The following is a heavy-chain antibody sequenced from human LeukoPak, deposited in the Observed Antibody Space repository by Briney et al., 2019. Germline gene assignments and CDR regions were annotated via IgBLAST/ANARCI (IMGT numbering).Heavy chain of an antibody. Sequence: GESLKTSCKGSGYSFTSYWIGWVRQMPGKGLEWMGMIYPGDSDTRYSPSFQGQVTISADKSISTACLQWSSLKASDTAMYYCARVGCSGGSCYSPYYYYYYMDVWGKGTTVTVPS. D-gene: IGHD2-15*01. J-gene: IGHJ6*03. V-gene: IGHV5-51*01. CDR3: ARVGCSGGSCYSPYYYYYYMDV. CDR2: IYPGDSDT. CDR1: GYSFTSYW.